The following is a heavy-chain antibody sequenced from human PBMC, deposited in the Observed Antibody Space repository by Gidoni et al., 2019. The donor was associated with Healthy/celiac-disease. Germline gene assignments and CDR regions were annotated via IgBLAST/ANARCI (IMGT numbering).Heavy chain of an antibody. CDR2: ISSSSSYT. CDR3: ARGNTYYYGSGIGY. V-gene: IGHV3-11*06. CDR1: GFTFSDYY. D-gene: IGHD3-10*01. Sequence: QVQLVEAGGSLVKPGGSLRLSCAASGFTFSDYYMSWIRQAPGKGLEWVSYISSSSSYTNYADSVKGRFTISRDNAKNSLYLQMNSLRAEDTAVYSCARGNTYYYGSGIGYWGQGTLVTVSS. J-gene: IGHJ4*02.